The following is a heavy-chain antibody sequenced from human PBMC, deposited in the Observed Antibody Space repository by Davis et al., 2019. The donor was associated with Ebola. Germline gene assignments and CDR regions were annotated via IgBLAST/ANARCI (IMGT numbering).Heavy chain of an antibody. CDR2: ISGTGGNT. CDR3: VRDPALVVTGGGWFFGL. CDR1: GFTFSTYA. V-gene: IGHV3-23*01. J-gene: IGHJ2*01. Sequence: GESLKISCAASGFTFSTYAMSWVRQAPGKGLEWVSSISGTGGNTYYAVPVKGRFTISRDNSKNTLYLQMNSLRAEDTAVYYCVRDPALVVTGGGWFFGLWGRGTLVTVSS. D-gene: IGHD2-21*02.